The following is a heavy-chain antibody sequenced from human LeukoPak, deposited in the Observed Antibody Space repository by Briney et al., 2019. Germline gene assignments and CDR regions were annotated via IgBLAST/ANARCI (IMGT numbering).Heavy chain of an antibody. D-gene: IGHD5-18*01. CDR2: IYSGGST. V-gene: IGHV3-53*01. Sequence: GGSLRLSCAASGFTVSSNYMSWVRQAPGKGLEWGSVIYSGGSTYYADSVKGRFTISRDNSKNTLYLQMNSLRAEDTAVYYCARENSYGFSIWFDPWGQGNLVTVSS. CDR1: GFTVSSNY. J-gene: IGHJ5*02. CDR3: ARENSYGFSIWFDP.